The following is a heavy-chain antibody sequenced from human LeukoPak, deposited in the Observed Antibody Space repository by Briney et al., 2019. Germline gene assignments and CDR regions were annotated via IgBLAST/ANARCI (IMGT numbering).Heavy chain of an antibody. D-gene: IGHD3-3*01. J-gene: IGHJ4*02. V-gene: IGHV3-7*03. CDR2: INHNGNVN. CDR3: AKDYDFWSGYYDY. Sequence: GGSLRLSCAASGFTFSSYWMNWARQAPGKGLEWVASINHNGNVNYYVDSVKGRFTISRDNAKNSLYLQMNSLRAEDTAVYYCAKDYDFWSGYYDYWGQGTLVTVSS. CDR1: GFTFSSYW.